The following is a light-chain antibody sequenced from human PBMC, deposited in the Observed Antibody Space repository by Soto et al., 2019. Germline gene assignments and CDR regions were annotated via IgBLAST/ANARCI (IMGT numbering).Light chain of an antibody. CDR3: QKYNSVPFT. Sequence: DIQMTQSPSSLSASVVDRVTITCRASQGIYNYLAWYQQRPGKVPKLLIYAASTLQSGVPSRFSGSGSGTDFTLTISSLQPEDVATYYCQKYNSVPFTFGPGTKVDIK. CDR1: QGIYNY. CDR2: AAS. J-gene: IGKJ3*01. V-gene: IGKV1-27*01.